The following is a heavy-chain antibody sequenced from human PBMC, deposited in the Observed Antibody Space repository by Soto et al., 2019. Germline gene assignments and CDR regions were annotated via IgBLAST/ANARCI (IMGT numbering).Heavy chain of an antibody. V-gene: IGHV3-23*01. CDR3: AKGIVVVPAAIILDYYYGMDV. D-gene: IGHD2-2*02. Sequence: GGSLRLSCAASGFNFSSYAMSWVRQAPGKGLEWVSAISGSGGSTYYADSVKGRFTISRDNSKNTLYLQMNSLRAEDTAVYYCAKGIVVVPAAIILDYYYGMDVWGQGTTVTVSS. CDR1: GFNFSSYA. J-gene: IGHJ6*02. CDR2: ISGSGGST.